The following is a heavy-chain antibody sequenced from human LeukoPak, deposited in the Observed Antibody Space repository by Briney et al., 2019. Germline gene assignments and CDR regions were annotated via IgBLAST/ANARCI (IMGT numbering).Heavy chain of an antibody. CDR2: ISYDGSNK. D-gene: IGHD5-24*01. Sequence: GGSLRLSCAASGFTFSSYGMHWVRQAPGKGLEWVAVISYDGSNKYYADSVKGRFTISRDNSKNTLYLQMNSLRAEDTAVYYCAKDRWRDGYNFAFDIWGQGTMVTVSS. V-gene: IGHV3-30*18. CDR3: AKDRWRDGYNFAFDI. CDR1: GFTFSSYG. J-gene: IGHJ3*02.